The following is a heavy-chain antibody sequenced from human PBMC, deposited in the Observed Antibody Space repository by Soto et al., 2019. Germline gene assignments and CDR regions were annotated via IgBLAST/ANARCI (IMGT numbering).Heavy chain of an antibody. CDR3: AGGRGYSSGWFSVFDY. CDR1: GGSFSGYY. D-gene: IGHD6-19*01. J-gene: IGHJ4*02. CDR2: INHSGST. V-gene: IGHV4-34*01. Sequence: SETLSLTCAVYGGSFSGYYWSWIRQPPGKGLEWIGEINHSGSTNYNPSLKSRVTISVDTSKNQFSLKLSSVTAADTAVYYCAGGRGYSSGWFSVFDYWGQGTLVTVSS.